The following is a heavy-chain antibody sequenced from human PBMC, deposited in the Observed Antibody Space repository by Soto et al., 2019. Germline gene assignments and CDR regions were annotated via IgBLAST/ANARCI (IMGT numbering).Heavy chain of an antibody. Sequence: PGGSLRLSCVASGFTFSSYWMSWVRQAPGKGLVWVSTISISGINTYYADSVKGRFSISRDNSKNTVFLEMKNLRAEDTAVYYCAKERLARGIDYWGQGTLVTVSS. V-gene: IGHV3-23*01. D-gene: IGHD3-10*01. J-gene: IGHJ4*02. CDR1: GFTFSSYW. CDR2: ISISGINT. CDR3: AKERLARGIDY.